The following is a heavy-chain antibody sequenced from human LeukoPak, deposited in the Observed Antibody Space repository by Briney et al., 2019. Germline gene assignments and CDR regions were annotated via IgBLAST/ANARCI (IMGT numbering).Heavy chain of an antibody. V-gene: IGHV3-21*01. J-gene: IGHJ4*02. D-gene: IGHD6-19*01. CDR2: ISSSSSYI. Sequence: GGSLRLSFAASGFTFSSYSMNWVRQAPGKGLEWVSSISSSSSYIYYADSVKGRFTISRDNAKNSLYLQMNSLRAEDTAVYYCARGSAVAAPLNYWGQGTLVTVSS. CDR3: ARGSAVAAPLNY. CDR1: GFTFSSYS.